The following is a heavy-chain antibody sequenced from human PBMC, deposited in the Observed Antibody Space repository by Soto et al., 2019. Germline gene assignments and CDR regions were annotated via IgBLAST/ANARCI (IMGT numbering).Heavy chain of an antibody. D-gene: IGHD6-19*01. CDR2: VNHNGRN. V-gene: IGHV4-34*01. CDR1: GWSFSGYF. J-gene: IGHJ3*01. Sequence: SETLSLTCTVYGWSFSGYFWNWIRQSPGKGLEWIGKVNHNGRNNYNPSLKSRVTISMDMSKNQFSLKLTSVTAADTAVYYCARGGSSDWQVAFDFWGQGTMVTVSS. CDR3: ARGGSSDWQVAFDF.